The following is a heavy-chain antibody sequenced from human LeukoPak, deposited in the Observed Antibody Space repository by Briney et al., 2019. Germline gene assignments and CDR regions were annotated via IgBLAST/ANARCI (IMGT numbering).Heavy chain of an antibody. CDR2: IKSDGSST. J-gene: IGHJ4*02. CDR1: GFTFSSYA. CDR3: VRGYNVLLWFGEVHYFDY. V-gene: IGHV3-74*01. D-gene: IGHD3-10*01. Sequence: PGGSLRLSCAASGFTFSSYAVSWVRQAPGKGLVWVSRIKSDGSSTSYADSVKGRITISRDNAKNTLYLQMNSLRAEDSAVYYCVRGYNVLLWFGEVHYFDYWGQGTLVTVSS.